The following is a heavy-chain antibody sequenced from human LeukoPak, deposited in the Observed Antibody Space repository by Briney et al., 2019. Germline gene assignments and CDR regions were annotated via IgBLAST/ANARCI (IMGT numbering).Heavy chain of an antibody. D-gene: IGHD2-2*01. CDR3: ARRTAAIVPAASTYYYYYYMDV. V-gene: IGHV4-39*01. Sequence: SETLSLTCTVSGGSISSPIYYWGWIRQPPGKGLEWIGSIYYSGSTYDNPSLKSRVTISVDTSKNQFSLKLSSVTAADTAVYYCARRTAAIVPAASTYYYYYYMDVWGKGTTVTISS. CDR2: IYYSGST. CDR1: GGSISSPIYY. J-gene: IGHJ6*03.